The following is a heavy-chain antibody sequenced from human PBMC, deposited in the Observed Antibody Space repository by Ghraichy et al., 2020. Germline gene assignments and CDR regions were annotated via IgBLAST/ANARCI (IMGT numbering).Heavy chain of an antibody. V-gene: IGHV4-59*01. CDR3: ARVYRYYYDSGGAFDI. J-gene: IGHJ3*02. CDR1: GGSISSYY. CDR2: IYYSGST. D-gene: IGHD3-22*01. Sequence: SETLSLTCTVSGGSISSYYWSWIRQPPGKGLEWIGYIYYSGSTNYNPSLKSRVTISVDTSKNQFSLKLSSVTAADTAVYYCARVYRYYYDSGGAFDIWGQGTMVTVS.